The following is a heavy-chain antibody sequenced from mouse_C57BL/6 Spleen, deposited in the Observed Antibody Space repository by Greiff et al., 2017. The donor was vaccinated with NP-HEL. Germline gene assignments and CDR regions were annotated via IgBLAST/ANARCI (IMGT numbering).Heavy chain of an antibody. D-gene: IGHD2-12*01. CDR2: IWSGGST. CDR3: ARNWDYTRNYYAMDY. Sequence: VKLVESGPGLVQPSQSLSITCTVSGFSLTSYGVHWVRQSPGKGLEWLGVIWSGGSTDYNAAFISRLSISKDNSKSQVFFKMNSLQADDTAIYYCARNWDYTRNYYAMDYWGQGTSVTVSS. J-gene: IGHJ4*01. CDR1: GFSLTSYG. V-gene: IGHV2-2*01.